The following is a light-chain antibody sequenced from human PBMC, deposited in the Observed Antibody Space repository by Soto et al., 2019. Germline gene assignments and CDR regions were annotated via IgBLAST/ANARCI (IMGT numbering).Light chain of an antibody. CDR2: AAS. CDR3: QKYNSAPRT. Sequence: DIQMTQSPSSLSASVGDRVTITCRASQDISNYLAWYQQKPGKVPKLLIYAASTLQSGVPSRFSGSGSGTDFTLTISSLQPEDDATYYCQKYNSAPRTFGGGTKVEIK. V-gene: IGKV1-27*01. J-gene: IGKJ4*01. CDR1: QDISNY.